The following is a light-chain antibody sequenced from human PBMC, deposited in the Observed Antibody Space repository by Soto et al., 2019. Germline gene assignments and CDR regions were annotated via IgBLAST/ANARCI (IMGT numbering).Light chain of an antibody. J-gene: IGKJ1*01. CDR1: QNISSN. V-gene: IGKV3-15*01. Sequence: EIVMTQSPGTLSVSPGERATLSCRASQNISSNLAWYQQKPGQAPRVLIDGASTRATGIPARFSGSGSGTEFTLTIGSLQSEDFAVYYCQQYNNWLWTFGQGTKVEIK. CDR2: GAS. CDR3: QQYNNWLWT.